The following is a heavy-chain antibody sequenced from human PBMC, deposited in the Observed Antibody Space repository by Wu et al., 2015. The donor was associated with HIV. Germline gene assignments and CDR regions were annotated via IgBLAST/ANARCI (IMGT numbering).Heavy chain of an antibody. V-gene: IGHV1-69*05. D-gene: IGHD3-10*01. CDR3: ARTYYYGSGSYYTRYYFDY. CDR2: IIPIFGTA. CDR1: GGTFSSYA. Sequence: QVQLVQSGAEVKKPGSSVKVSCKASGGTFSSYAISWVRQAPGQGLEWMGGIIPIFGTANYAQKFQGRVTITTDESTSTAYMELSSLRSEDTAVYYCARTYYYGSGSYYTRYYFDYWGQGTLVTVSS. J-gene: IGHJ4*02.